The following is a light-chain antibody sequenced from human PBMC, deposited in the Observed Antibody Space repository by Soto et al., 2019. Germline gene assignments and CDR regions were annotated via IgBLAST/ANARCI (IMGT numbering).Light chain of an antibody. V-gene: IGLV2-14*01. CDR1: SSNVGGYNY. Sequence: QSALTQPASVSGSPGQSITISSTGTSSNVGGYNYVSWYQQHPGKAPKLMIYDVSNRPSGVSNRFSGSKSGNTASLTISGLQAEDEADYYCSSYTSSSTFLYVFGTGTKLTVL. CDR3: SSYTSSSTFLYV. J-gene: IGLJ1*01. CDR2: DVS.